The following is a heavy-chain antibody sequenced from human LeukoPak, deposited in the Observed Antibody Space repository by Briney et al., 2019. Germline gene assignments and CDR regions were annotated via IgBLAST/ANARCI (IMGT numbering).Heavy chain of an antibody. CDR1: DGSINSYY. V-gene: IGHV4-59*01. Sequence: SETLSLTCSVSDGSINSYYWNWIRRPPGKGLEWIGYIYYNGNTNYSPSLKSRVTMSVDTSKNLFSLKVSSVTAADTAVYFCARGRSNYYGMDVWGQGTTVTVSS. D-gene: IGHD1-26*01. J-gene: IGHJ6*02. CDR3: ARGRSNYYGMDV. CDR2: IYYNGNT.